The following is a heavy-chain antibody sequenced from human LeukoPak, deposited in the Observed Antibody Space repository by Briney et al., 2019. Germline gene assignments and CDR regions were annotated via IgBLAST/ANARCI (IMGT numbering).Heavy chain of an antibody. CDR3: ARFIAAPYYFDY. D-gene: IGHD6-13*01. Sequence: TGGSLRLSCAASGFTFSSYSMNWARQAPGKGLEWVGRIKSKTDGGTTDYAAPVKGRFTISRDDSKNTLYLQMNSLRAEDTAVYYCARFIAAPYYFDYWGRGTLVTVSS. V-gene: IGHV3-15*01. CDR1: GFTFSSYS. J-gene: IGHJ4*02. CDR2: IKSKTDGGTT.